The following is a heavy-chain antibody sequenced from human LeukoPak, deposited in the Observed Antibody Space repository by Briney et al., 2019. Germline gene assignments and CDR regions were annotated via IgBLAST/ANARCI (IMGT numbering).Heavy chain of an antibody. CDR2: ITSSGSTI. V-gene: IGHV3-48*03. Sequence: AGGSLRLSCAASGFTFSSYEMNWVRQAPGKGLELVSYITSSGSTIYYADSVKGRFTISRDNAKNSLYLQMDSLRAEDTAVYYCAIPTYYYDSSGQGYWGQGTLVTVSS. J-gene: IGHJ4*02. CDR1: GFTFSSYE. CDR3: AIPTYYYDSSGQGY. D-gene: IGHD3-22*01.